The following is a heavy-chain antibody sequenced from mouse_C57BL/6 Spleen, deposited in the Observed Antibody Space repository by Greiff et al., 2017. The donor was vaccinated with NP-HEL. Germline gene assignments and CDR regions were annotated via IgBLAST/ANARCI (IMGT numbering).Heavy chain of an antibody. J-gene: IGHJ4*01. CDR2: IDPSDSET. Sequence: VQLQQPGAELVRPGSSVKLSCKASGYTFTSYWMHWVKQRPLQGLEWIGNIDPSDSETHYNQKFKDKATLTVDKSSSTAYMQLSSLTSEDSAVYYCARDGGFMITTNYYAMDYWGQGTSVTVSS. CDR1: GYTFTSYW. D-gene: IGHD2-4*01. CDR3: ARDGGFMITTNYYAMDY. V-gene: IGHV1-52*01.